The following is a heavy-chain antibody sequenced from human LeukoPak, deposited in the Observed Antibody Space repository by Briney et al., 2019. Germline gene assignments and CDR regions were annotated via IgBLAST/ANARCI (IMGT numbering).Heavy chain of an antibody. J-gene: IGHJ6*02. V-gene: IGHV3-48*01. CDR3: ARDYYGSGSYYISWNYYYYGMDV. CDR2: ISSSSSTI. CDR1: GFTFSSYS. Sequence: GGSLRLSCAASGFTFSSYSMNWVRQAPGKGLEWVSYISSSSSTIYYADSVKGRFTISRDNAKNSLYLQMNSLRAEDTAVYYCARDYYGSGSYYISWNYYYYGMDVWGQGTTVTVSS. D-gene: IGHD3-10*01.